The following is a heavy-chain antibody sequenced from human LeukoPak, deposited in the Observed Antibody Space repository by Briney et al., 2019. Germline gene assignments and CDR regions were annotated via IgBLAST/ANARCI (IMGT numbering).Heavy chain of an antibody. D-gene: IGHD3-3*01. CDR2: INHSGST. V-gene: IGHV4-34*01. J-gene: IGHJ4*02. Sequence: SETLSLTCAVYGGSFSGYYWSWIRQPPGKGLEWIGEINHSGSTNYNPSLKSRVTISVDTSKNQFSLKLSSVTAADTAVYYCANRYRPYDFWSGYYTGMETSDYWGQGTLVTVSS. CDR1: GGSFSGYY. CDR3: ANRYRPYDFWSGYYTGMETSDY.